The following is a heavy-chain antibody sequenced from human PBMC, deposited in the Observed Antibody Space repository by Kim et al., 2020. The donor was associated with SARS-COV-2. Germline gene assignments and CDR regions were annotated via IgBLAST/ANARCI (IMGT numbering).Heavy chain of an antibody. CDR3: AKESRLVGISVPGQRAEDYYYYGMVV. D-gene: IGHD6-19*01. J-gene: IGHJ6*02. CDR1: GFNFASYA. V-gene: IGHV3-23*01. Sequence: GGSLRLSCAASGFNFASYAMSWVRQAPGKGLEWVSSIVGNGVSTYDADSVKGRFTISRDNSRNTLYLQMNSLGAEDTAVYYCAKESRLVGISVPGQRAEDYYYYGMVVWGQGTTVTVSS. CDR2: IVGNGVST.